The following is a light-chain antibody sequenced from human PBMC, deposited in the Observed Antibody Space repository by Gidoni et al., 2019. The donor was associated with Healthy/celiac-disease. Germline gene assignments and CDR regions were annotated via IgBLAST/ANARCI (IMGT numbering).Light chain of an antibody. J-gene: IGKJ1*01. CDR2: AAS. V-gene: IGKV1-8*01. Sequence: AIRITQSPSSLPASTGARVTITCRASQGISSYLAWYQQKPGKAPKPLIYAASTLQSGVPSRFSGSGSGTDFTLTISSLQSEDFATYYCQQYYSYPWTFGQGTKVEIK. CDR3: QQYYSYPWT. CDR1: QGISSY.